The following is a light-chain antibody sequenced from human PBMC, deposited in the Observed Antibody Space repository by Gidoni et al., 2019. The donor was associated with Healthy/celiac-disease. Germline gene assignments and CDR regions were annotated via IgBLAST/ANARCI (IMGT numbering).Light chain of an antibody. CDR2: QDS. CDR3: QAWDSSTPYV. V-gene: IGLV3-1*01. Sequence: YELTHPPSVSVSPRQTASITCSGDKLGDKYACWYQQKPGQSPVLVIYQDSKRPSGIPERFSGSNSGNTATLTISGTQAMDEADYYCQAWDSSTPYVFGTGTKVTVL. CDR1: KLGDKY. J-gene: IGLJ1*01.